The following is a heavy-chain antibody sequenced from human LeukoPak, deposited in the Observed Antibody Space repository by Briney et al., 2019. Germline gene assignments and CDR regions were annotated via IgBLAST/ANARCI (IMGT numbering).Heavy chain of an antibody. CDR2: IWYDGSNK. CDR1: GFTFSSYG. Sequence: GRSLRLSCAASGFTFSSYGMHWVRQAPGKGLEWVAVIWYDGSNKYYADSVKGRFTISRDNSKNTLYLQMNSLRAEDTAVYYCASFNYFGYDLGTDYWGQGTLVTVSS. CDR3: ASFNYFGYDLGTDY. D-gene: IGHD5-12*01. V-gene: IGHV3-33*01. J-gene: IGHJ4*02.